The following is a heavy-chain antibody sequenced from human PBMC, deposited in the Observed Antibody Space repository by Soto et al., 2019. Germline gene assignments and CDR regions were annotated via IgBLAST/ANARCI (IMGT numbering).Heavy chain of an antibody. CDR3: VIRVSGNYDY. J-gene: IGHJ4*02. CDR2: ISSNGGTT. Sequence: EVQLAESGGGMVQPGWSLRLSCVASGFPFSSYDMHWVRQAPGKGLEYVSSISSNGGTTYYGNSVKGRFTISRDNSKNTLYLQMGSLSAEDMAVYYCVIRVSGNYDYWGQGTLGTVSS. CDR1: GFPFSSYD. D-gene: IGHD1-7*01. V-gene: IGHV3-64*01.